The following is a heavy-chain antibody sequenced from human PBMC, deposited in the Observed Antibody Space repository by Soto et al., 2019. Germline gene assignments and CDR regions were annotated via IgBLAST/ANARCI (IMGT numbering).Heavy chain of an antibody. CDR2: ISSSSSYI. CDR3: ARTWAQQLVRGAFDI. Sequence: ESGGGLVKPGGSLRLSCAASGFTFSSYSMNWVRQAPGKGLEWVSSISSSSSYIYYADSVKGRFTISRDNAKNSLYLQMNSLRAEDTAVYYCARTWAQQLVRGAFDIWGQGTMVTVSS. CDR1: GFTFSSYS. V-gene: IGHV3-21*01. D-gene: IGHD6-13*01. J-gene: IGHJ3*02.